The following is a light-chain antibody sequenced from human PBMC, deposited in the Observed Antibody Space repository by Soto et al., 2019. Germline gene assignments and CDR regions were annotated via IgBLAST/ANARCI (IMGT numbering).Light chain of an antibody. CDR2: GAF. Sequence: EIVLTQSPGTLSLSPGERATLSGMAREGVSDYLAWYQQKPGQAPRVLIYGAFSRATGTPDRFSGSGSGTEYTLTIGRLDPEDFAVYYWEQYGSSPCTFGQGSKVE. CDR1: EGVSDY. CDR3: EQYGSSPCT. J-gene: IGKJ1*01. V-gene: IGKV3-20*01.